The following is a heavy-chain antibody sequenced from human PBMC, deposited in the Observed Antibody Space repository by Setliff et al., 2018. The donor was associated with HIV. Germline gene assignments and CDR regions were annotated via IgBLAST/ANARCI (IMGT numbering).Heavy chain of an antibody. V-gene: IGHV1-69*13. CDR3: ARDFGAGFTGLDY. CDR2: VIPIFATT. J-gene: IGHJ4*02. CDR1: GYTFSSHA. Sequence: SVKVSCKTSGYTFSSHAISWVRQAPGQGLEWMGGVIPIFATTTYAQQFQGRVTIIADESTNTAYMELSSLRSDDTAVYYCARDFGAGFTGLDYWGQGTLVTVSS. D-gene: IGHD3-10*01.